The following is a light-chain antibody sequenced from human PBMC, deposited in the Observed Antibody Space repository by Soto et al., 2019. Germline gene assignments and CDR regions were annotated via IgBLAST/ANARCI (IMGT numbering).Light chain of an antibody. V-gene: IGKV2-30*01. Sequence: DVVMTQSPLSLPVTLGQPASISCRSNQSLVYGDGNTYLNWFQQRPGQSPRRLLYKVSNRDFGVPDRFSGSGSVTDFTLKISRVEAEDVGIYYCMQGPHWPPYTFGQGTRLEIK. CDR2: KVS. CDR3: MQGPHWPPYT. CDR1: QSLVYGDGNTY. J-gene: IGKJ2*01.